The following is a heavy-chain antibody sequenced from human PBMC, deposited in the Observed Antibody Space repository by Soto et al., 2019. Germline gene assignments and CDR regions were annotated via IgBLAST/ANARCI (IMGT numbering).Heavy chain of an antibody. CDR2: INHSGST. V-gene: IGHV4-34*01. CDR1: GGSFSGYY. CDR3: ARGRANDYIWGSYRYPYYFAY. J-gene: IGHJ4*02. D-gene: IGHD3-16*02. Sequence: PSETLSLTCAVYGGSFSGYYWSWIRQPPGKGLEWIGEINHSGSTNYNPSLKSRVTISVDTSKNQFSLKLSSVTAADTAVYYCARGRANDYIWGSYRYPYYFAYWGQGTLVTVSS.